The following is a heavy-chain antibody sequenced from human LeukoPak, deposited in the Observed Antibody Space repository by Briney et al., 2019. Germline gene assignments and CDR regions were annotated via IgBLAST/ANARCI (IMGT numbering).Heavy chain of an antibody. V-gene: IGHV5-51*01. CDR2: MYPGDSDT. J-gene: IGHJ4*02. CDR1: GYSFSTYW. Sequence: GESLKISCKGSGYSFSTYWIGWVRQMPGKGLEWMGIMYPGDSDTRYNPSFQGQVTISADKSISTAYLQWSSLKASDTAMHYCARPPFGSNWYSTGYFDYWGQGTLVTVSS. D-gene: IGHD6-13*01. CDR3: ARPPFGSNWYSTGYFDY.